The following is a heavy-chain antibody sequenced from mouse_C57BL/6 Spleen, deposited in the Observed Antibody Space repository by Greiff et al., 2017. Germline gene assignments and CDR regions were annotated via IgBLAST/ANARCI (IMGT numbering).Heavy chain of an antibody. V-gene: IGHV5-6*01. J-gene: IGHJ3*01. Sequence: EVKLMESGGDLVKPGGSLKLSCAASGFTFSSYGMSWVRQTPDKRLEWVATISSGGSYTYSPDSVKGRFTISRDNAKNTLYLQMSSLKSEDTAMYYCARHTHWDGFAYWGQGTLVTVSA. CDR3: ARHTHWDGFAY. CDR2: ISSGGSYT. CDR1: GFTFSSYG. D-gene: IGHD4-1*01.